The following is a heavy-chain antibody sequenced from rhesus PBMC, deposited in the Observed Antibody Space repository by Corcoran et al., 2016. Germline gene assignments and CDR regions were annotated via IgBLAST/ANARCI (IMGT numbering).Heavy chain of an antibody. CDR1: GGSIRGYH. Sequence: QVQLQESGPGLVKPSETLSLTSTVSGGSIRGYHWPWVRQPPGKGLEWIGNIDGNSAGTNYNPSLKSRVTISKDTSKNQFSLKLSSVTAADTAVYYCARDGLDSWGQGVVVTVSS. V-gene: IGHV4-81*01. CDR3: ARDGLDS. CDR2: IDGNSAGT. J-gene: IGHJ6*01.